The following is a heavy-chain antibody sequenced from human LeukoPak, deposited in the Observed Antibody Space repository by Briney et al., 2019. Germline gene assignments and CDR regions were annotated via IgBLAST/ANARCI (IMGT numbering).Heavy chain of an antibody. CDR1: GFTFSSYW. V-gene: IGHV3-7*05. CDR2: IKQDGSEK. D-gene: IGHD1-7*01. CDR3: ARDEKTGTTHAFDI. J-gene: IGHJ3*02. Sequence: GGSLRLSCAASGFTFSSYWMSWVRQAPGKGLEWEANIKQDGSEKYYVDSVKGRFTISRDNAKNSLYLQMNSLRAEDTAVYYCARDEKTGTTHAFDIWGQGTMVT.